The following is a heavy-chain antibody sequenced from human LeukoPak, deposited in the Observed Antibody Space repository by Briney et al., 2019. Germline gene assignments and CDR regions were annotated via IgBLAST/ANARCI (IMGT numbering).Heavy chain of an antibody. CDR2: IYYSGST. V-gene: IGHV4-31*03. D-gene: IGHD5-18*01. Sequence: SQTLSLTCTVSGGSISSGGYYWSWIRQHPGKGLEWIGYIYYSGSTYYNSSLKSRVTISVDTSKNQFSLKLSSVTAADTAVYYCARTMQNRIQLWSQISSGGDYGMDVWGQGTTVTVSS. J-gene: IGHJ6*02. CDR1: GGSISSGGYY. CDR3: ARTMQNRIQLWSQISSGGDYGMDV.